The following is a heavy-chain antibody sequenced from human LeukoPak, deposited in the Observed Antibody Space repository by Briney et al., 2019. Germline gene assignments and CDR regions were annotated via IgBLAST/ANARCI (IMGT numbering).Heavy chain of an antibody. CDR2: ISGSGGST. D-gene: IGHD2-21*02. V-gene: IGHV3-23*01. CDR3: AKEGCLQGDCRLYYFDY. J-gene: IGHJ4*02. Sequence: GGSLRLSCAASGFTFSSYAMSWVRQAPGKGLEWVSAISGSGGSTYYADSVKGRFTLSRDNSKNTLYLQMNSLRAEDTAVYYCAKEGCLQGDCRLYYFDYWGQGTLVTVSS. CDR1: GFTFSSYA.